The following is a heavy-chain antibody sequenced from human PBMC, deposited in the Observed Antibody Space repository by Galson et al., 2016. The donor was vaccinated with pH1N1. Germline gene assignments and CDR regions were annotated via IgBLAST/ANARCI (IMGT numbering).Heavy chain of an antibody. CDR3: TKANARGTSYIIDY. V-gene: IGHV3-30*18. CDR1: GFTFKNYA. D-gene: IGHD1-1*01. J-gene: IGHJ4*02. CDR2: ISDDGSKT. Sequence: SLRLSCAASGFTFKNYAMHWVRQAPGMGLEWVGVISDDGSKTWSRDSLKGPFIVSRENSKSTLYLPMDSLRGEDSAVYYCTKANARGTSYIIDYSGQGTQVTVS.